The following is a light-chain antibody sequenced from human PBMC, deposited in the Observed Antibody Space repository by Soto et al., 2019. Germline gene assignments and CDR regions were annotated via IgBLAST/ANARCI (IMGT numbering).Light chain of an antibody. V-gene: IGLV2-8*01. Sequence: QSALTQPPSASGSPGQSVTISCTGTTSDVGGYNYVSWYQLHPDKVPKLIIYEVNKRPSGVPDRFSGSKSGSTASLTVSGRQAEDEADYFCSSYAGSKNFILFGGGTKLTV. CDR3: SSYAGSKNFIL. CDR1: TSDVGGYNY. CDR2: EVN. J-gene: IGLJ2*01.